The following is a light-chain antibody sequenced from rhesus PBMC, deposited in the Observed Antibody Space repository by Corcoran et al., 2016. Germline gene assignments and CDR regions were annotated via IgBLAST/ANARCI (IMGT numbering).Light chain of an antibody. V-gene: IGLV2-32*01. CDR1: SSDIGGYNY. CDR2: EVH. J-gene: IGLJ6*01. CDR3: FSDSGSDTFV. Sequence: QAALPQPRSVSGSPGQSVTISCTGTSSDIGGYNYVSWYQQHPGTAPKLMIYEVHKRPSGVSDRFSGSKSGNTASLTISGLQAEDEAYYYCFSDSGSDTFVFGSGTRLTVL.